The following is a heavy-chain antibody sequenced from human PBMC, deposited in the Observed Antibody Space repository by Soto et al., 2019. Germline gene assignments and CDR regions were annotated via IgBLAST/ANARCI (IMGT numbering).Heavy chain of an antibody. V-gene: IGHV1-2*04. J-gene: IGHJ6*02. CDR2: INPNSGGT. CDR3: ARAYSSSSPYYYYGMDV. Sequence: ASVKVSCKASGYTFAGYYMHWVRQAPGQGLEWMGWINPNSGGTNYAQKFQGWVTMTRDTSISTAYMELSRLRSDDTAVYYCARAYSSSSPYYYYGMDVWGQGTTVTVSS. D-gene: IGHD6-6*01. CDR1: GYTFAGYY.